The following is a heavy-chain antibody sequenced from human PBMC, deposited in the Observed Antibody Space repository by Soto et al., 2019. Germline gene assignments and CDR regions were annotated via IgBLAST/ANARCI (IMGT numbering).Heavy chain of an antibody. Sequence: QTLSLPSAISGDSVSSNSAACNLIRHSPSRGLEWLGRTYYRSKWYNDYAVSVKSRITINPDTSKNQFSLQLNSVTPEDTAVYYCARGYYYYGMDVWGQGTTVTVSS. J-gene: IGHJ6*02. CDR2: TYYRSKWYN. CDR3: ARGYYYYGMDV. CDR1: GDSVSSNSAA. V-gene: IGHV6-1*01.